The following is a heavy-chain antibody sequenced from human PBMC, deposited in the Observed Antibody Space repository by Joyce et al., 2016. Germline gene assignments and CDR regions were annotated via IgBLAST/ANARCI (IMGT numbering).Heavy chain of an antibody. CDR2: IYFSGNT. J-gene: IGHJ4*02. V-gene: IGHV4-39*01. CDR1: GGSISSPSYY. Sequence: QLQLQESGPGLVKPSETRSLTCTVSGGSISSPSYYWGWIRQPPGKGLEWIGTIYFSGNTYNNPSLESRVTISVDGSENQVSLTLRCVTAADTAVYFCARRERGGYSLYWGQGTLVIVSS. CDR3: ARRERGGYSLY. D-gene: IGHD5-18*01.